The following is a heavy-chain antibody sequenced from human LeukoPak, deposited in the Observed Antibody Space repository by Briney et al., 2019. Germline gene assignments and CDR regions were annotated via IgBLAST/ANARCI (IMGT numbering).Heavy chain of an antibody. CDR1: GYTFTSYG. Sequence: ASVKVSCKASGYTFTSYGISWVRQAPGQRLEWMGWISAYNGNTNYAQKLQGRVTMTTDTSTSTAYMELRSLRSDDTAVYYCARDSPYYDFWSGFTSYGMDVWGQGTTVTVSS. D-gene: IGHD3-3*01. CDR2: ISAYNGNT. J-gene: IGHJ6*02. V-gene: IGHV1-18*01. CDR3: ARDSPYYDFWSGFTSYGMDV.